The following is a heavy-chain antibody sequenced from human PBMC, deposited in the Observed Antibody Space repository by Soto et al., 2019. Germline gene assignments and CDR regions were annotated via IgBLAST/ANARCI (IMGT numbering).Heavy chain of an antibody. J-gene: IGHJ6*03. Sequence: PGGSLRLSCAASGFTFDDYAMHWVRQAPGKGLEWVSGISWNSGSIGYADSVKGRFTISRDNAKNSLYLQMNSLRAEDTALYYCAKDLYSNHYYYYMDVWGKGTTVTVSS. CDR1: GFTFDDYA. CDR2: ISWNSGSI. V-gene: IGHV3-9*01. D-gene: IGHD4-4*01. CDR3: AKDLYSNHYYYYMDV.